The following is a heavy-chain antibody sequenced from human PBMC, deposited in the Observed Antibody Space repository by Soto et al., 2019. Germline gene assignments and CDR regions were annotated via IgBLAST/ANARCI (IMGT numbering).Heavy chain of an antibody. CDR1: GFTCRSYD. CDR2: ILVGGST. CDR3: AKETANGGGAFDI. Sequence: PGGSLRLSCAASGFTCRSYDMSWVRQAPGKGLEWVSTILVGGSTHYPDSVKGRFTISRDNSKNTVFLQMNSLTAGDTAVYYCAKETANGGGAFDICGQGTMVTVSS. V-gene: IGHV3-23*01. D-gene: IGHD2-8*01. J-gene: IGHJ3*02.